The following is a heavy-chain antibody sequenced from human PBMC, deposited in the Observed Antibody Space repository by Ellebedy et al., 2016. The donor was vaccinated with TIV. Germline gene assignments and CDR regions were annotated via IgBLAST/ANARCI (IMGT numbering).Heavy chain of an antibody. J-gene: IGHJ4*02. D-gene: IGHD5/OR15-5a*01. V-gene: IGHV3-23*01. CDR1: GFTFSCCA. CDR2: ISNSGDTT. CDR3: ARALNHVDTVSTAPLDC. Sequence: GESLKISCAASGFTFSCCAMSWVRQTPGKGLEWVSVISNSGDTTYADYVKGRFTISRDNSQNTLYLLMNSLRGDDTAIYYCARALNHVDTVSTAPLDCWGQGTLVTVSS.